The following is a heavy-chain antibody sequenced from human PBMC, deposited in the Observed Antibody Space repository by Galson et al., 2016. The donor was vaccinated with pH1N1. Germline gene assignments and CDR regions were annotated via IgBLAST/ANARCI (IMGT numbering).Heavy chain of an antibody. D-gene: IGHD2-2*01. J-gene: IGHJ4*02. CDR3: ARDRSPARLYY. CDR2: IHTSGST. Sequence: TLSLTCTVSGTSISSGRYYWSWIRQPAGKGLEWIGHIHTSGSTNYNPSLKSRVTISVDTSKNQFSLKVSSVTAADPAVYYCARDRSPARLYYWGQGTLVTVSS. V-gene: IGHV4-61*09. CDR1: GTSISSGRYY.